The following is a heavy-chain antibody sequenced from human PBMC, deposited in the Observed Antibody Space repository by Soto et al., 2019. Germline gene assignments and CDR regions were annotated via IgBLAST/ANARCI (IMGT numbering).Heavy chain of an antibody. V-gene: IGHV1-46*01. J-gene: IGHJ4*02. CDR2: INPSGGST. CDR3: ARDGGYSSGWHQEIDY. D-gene: IGHD6-19*01. CDR1: GYTLTSYY. Sequence: GASVKVSCKASGYTLTSYYMHWVRQAPGQGLEWMGIINPSGGSTSYAQKFQGRVTMTRDTSTSTVYMELSSLRSEDTAVYYCARDGGYSSGWHQEIDYWGQGTLVTVSS.